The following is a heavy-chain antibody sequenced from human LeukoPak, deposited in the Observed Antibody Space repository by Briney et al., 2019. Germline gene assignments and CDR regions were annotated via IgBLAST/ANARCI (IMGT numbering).Heavy chain of an antibody. CDR2: INPNSGGT. CDR1: GYTFTGYC. V-gene: IGHV1-2*02. J-gene: IGHJ5*02. Sequence: ASVKVSCKASGYTFTGYCMHWVRQAPGQGLEWVGWINPNSGGTNYAQKFQGKITMTRDTSTSTVYMELNSLRSEDTAVYYCARDGNGGSLWFGELLPLLAWGQGTLATVSS. D-gene: IGHD3-10*01. CDR3: ARDGNGGSLWFGELLPLLA.